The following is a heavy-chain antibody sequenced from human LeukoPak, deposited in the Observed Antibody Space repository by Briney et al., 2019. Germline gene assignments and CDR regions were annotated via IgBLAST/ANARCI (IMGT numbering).Heavy chain of an antibody. CDR1: GGTFSSYA. CDR3: ARDLLPLKYQLPPGGFY. J-gene: IGHJ4*02. V-gene: IGHV1-69*04. CDR2: IIPILGIA. Sequence: GASVKVSCKASGGTFSSYAISWVRQAPGQGLEWMGRIIPILGIANYAQKFQGRVTITADKSTITAYMELSSLRSEDTAVYYCARDLLPLKYQLPPGGFYWGQGTLVTVSS. D-gene: IGHD2-2*01.